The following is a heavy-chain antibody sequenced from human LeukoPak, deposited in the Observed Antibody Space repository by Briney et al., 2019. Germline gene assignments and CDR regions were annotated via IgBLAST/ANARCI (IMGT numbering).Heavy chain of an antibody. CDR2: LLNDGSMK. CDR3: ARRGVVAATGIRGFYIDY. CDR1: GFPFSNYS. Sequence: GGSLKPSLVVSGFPFSNYSMPWVRQGPGKGLEWGAVLLNDGSMKFHADSVKGRFTMSRDNSKNTLYLQMNSLRDEDTAVYYCARRGVVAATGIRGFYIDYWGQGSLVTVSS. D-gene: IGHD6-13*01. V-gene: IGHV3-30*04. J-gene: IGHJ4*02.